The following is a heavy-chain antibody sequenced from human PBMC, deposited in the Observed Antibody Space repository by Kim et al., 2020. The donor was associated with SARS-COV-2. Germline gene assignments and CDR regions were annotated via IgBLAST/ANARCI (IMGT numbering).Heavy chain of an antibody. V-gene: IGHV3-66*01. J-gene: IGHJ4*02. Sequence: IYSGGSTYYADSVKCRFTISRDNSKNTLYLQMNSLRAEDTAVYYCAREGSWGQGTLVTVSS. CDR3: AREGS. CDR2: IYSGGST.